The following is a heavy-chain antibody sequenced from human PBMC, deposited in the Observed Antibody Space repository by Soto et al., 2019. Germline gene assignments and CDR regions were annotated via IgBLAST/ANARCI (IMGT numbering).Heavy chain of an antibody. CDR3: ARPYYDYWSGYYRHYFDY. CDR2: INSDGSST. J-gene: IGHJ4*02. D-gene: IGHD3-3*01. CDR1: GFTFSSYW. Sequence: GSLRLSCAASGFTFSSYWMHWVRQAPGKGLVWVSRINSDGSSTSYADSVKGRFTISRDNAKNTLYLQMNSLRAEDTAVYYCARPYYDYWSGYYRHYFDYWSQGTLVIVSS. V-gene: IGHV3-74*01.